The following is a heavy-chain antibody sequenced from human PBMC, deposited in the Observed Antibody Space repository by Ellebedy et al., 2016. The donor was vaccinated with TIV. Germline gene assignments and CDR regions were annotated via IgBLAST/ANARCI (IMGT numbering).Heavy chain of an antibody. CDR3: ASGRTTISTWHYYGLDV. Sequence: AASVKVSCKASGDTFNSYAISWLRQAPGQGLEWMGGNIPIFGTANYAQKFQGRVPITADESTRTAYMELSSLRSEDTAGYYCASGRTTISTWHYYGLDVWGQGTTVTVSS. D-gene: IGHD4-11*01. CDR1: GDTFNSYA. J-gene: IGHJ6*02. CDR2: NIPIFGTA. V-gene: IGHV1-69*13.